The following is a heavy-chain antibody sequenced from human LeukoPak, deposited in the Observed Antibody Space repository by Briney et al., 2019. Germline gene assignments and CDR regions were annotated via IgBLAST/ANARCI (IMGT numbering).Heavy chain of an antibody. CDR2: IYYSGST. Sequence: SETLSLTCTVSGGSISSYYWNWIRQPPGKGLIRQPPGKGLEWIGYIYYSGSTNYNPSLKSRVTISVDTSKNQFSLKLSSVTAADTAVYYCARMDYYYYGMDVWGQGTTVTVSS. V-gene: IGHV4-59*01. J-gene: IGHJ6*02. CDR1: GGSISSYY. D-gene: IGHD5-24*01. CDR3: ARMDYYYYGMDV.